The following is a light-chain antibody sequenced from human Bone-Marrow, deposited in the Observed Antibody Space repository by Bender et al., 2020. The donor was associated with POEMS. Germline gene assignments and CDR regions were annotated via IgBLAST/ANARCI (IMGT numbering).Light chain of an antibody. CDR2: EVN. CDR1: NSDIGYYNR. CDR3: SSFAGGGNPVV. J-gene: IGLJ2*01. Sequence: QSALTQPPSVSGSPGQSVTISCAGTNSDIGYYNRVSWFQQSPGTAPKRIISEVNIRPSGVPDRFSGSKSGNTAFLTISGLQAEDEADYYCSSFAGGGNPVVFGGGTKVTVL. V-gene: IGLV2-18*02.